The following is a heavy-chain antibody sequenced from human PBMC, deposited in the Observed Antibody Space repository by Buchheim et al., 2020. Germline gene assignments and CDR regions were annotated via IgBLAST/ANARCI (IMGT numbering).Heavy chain of an antibody. Sequence: QVQLVESGGGVVQPGRSLRLSCAASGFTFSSYGMHWVRQAPGKGLEWVAVISYDGSNKYYADSVKGRFTISRDNSKNKLYLQMNSLRAEDTAVYYCAKDQGYCSSTSCYTSYYGMDVWGQGTT. D-gene: IGHD2-2*02. V-gene: IGHV3-30*18. CDR3: AKDQGYCSSTSCYTSYYGMDV. CDR2: ISYDGSNK. CDR1: GFTFSSYG. J-gene: IGHJ6*02.